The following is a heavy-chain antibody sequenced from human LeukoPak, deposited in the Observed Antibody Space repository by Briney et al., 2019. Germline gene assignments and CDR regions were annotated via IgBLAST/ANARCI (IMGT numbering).Heavy chain of an antibody. Sequence: ASVKVSCKASGGTFSSYAISWVRQAPGQGLEWMGGIIPIFGTANYAQKFQGRVTITTDESTSTAYMELSSLRSEDTAVYYCARRVTIFGVAGGDWFDPWGQGTLVTVSS. J-gene: IGHJ5*02. V-gene: IGHV1-69*05. D-gene: IGHD3-3*01. CDR3: ARRVTIFGVAGGDWFDP. CDR1: GGTFSSYA. CDR2: IIPIFGTA.